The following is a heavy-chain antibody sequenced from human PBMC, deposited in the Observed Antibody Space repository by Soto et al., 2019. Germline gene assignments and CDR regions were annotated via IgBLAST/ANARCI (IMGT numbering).Heavy chain of an antibody. J-gene: IGHJ3*01. CDR1: GGSISSGGYY. CDR2: IYNSGST. Sequence: QVQLQESGPGLVKPSETLSLTCTVSGGSISSGGYYWSWIRQHPGKGLEWIGYIYNSGSTYYNASIKSRVTISADTSRNQFSLQMNSVTAADTAVYYCARDPEGWGQGTMVTVSS. V-gene: IGHV4-31*03. CDR3: ARDPEG.